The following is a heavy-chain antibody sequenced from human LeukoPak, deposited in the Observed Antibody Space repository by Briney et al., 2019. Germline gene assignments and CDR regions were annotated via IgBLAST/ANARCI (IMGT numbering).Heavy chain of an antibody. J-gene: IGHJ5*02. D-gene: IGHD3-10*01. V-gene: IGHV4-59*02. CDR3: ARDRHGSGSAHSFDP. CDR2: IHYSGGT. Sequence: PSETLSLTCTVSGGSVTSYYWSWIRQPPGKGLEGIGYIHYSGGTNYNPSLKSRVTISVDTSKNQFSLKLTSVTAADTAVYYCARDRHGSGSAHSFDPWGQGTLVTVSS. CDR1: GGSVTSYY.